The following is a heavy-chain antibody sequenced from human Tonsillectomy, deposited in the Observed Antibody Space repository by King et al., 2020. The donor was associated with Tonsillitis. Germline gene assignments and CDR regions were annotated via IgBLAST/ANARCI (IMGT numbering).Heavy chain of an antibody. V-gene: IGHV1-18*04. CDR2: ISAYNGNT. CDR1: GYTFTNYG. J-gene: IGHJ4*02. D-gene: IGHD3-22*01. Sequence: QLVQSGAEVKKPGASVKVSCKASGYTFTNYGISWVRQAPGQGLEWMGWISAYNGNTNYAQKLQGRVTMTTDTSTSTAYMELRSLGSDDTAVYYCARDFSYYESSSYYYKVSDYWGQGTLVTVSS. CDR3: ARDFSYYESSSYYYKVSDY.